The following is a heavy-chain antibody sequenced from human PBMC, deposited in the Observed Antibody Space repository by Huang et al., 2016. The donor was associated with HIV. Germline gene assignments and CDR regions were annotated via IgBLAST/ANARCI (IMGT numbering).Heavy chain of an antibody. CDR2: ISIGAGT. D-gene: IGHD1-7*01. CDR3: VRGGAELTD. CDR1: GFAFSKNP. V-gene: IGHV3-23*01. J-gene: IGHJ4*02. Sequence: EVQLLESGGGSVQPGGSLRLSCAASGFAFSKNPMTWVRPPPGKGLELVSAISIGAGTSHIASVRGRFTISRDNAKNALTLQMNSLRVEYTAIYYCVRGGAELTDWGQGTLVTVSS.